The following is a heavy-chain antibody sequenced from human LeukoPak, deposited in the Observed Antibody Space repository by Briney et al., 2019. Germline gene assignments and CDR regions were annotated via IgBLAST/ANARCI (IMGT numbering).Heavy chain of an antibody. CDR3: ARATRNGYDY. Sequence: GGSLRLSCVASGFTFRIYGMNWVRQAPGKGPKWVSYISHTSDSILYADSVKGRFTMSRDNAKKSLYLQMHSLRAEDSAVYYCARATRNGYDYWGQGTLVTVSS. J-gene: IGHJ4*02. D-gene: IGHD5-24*01. V-gene: IGHV3-48*01. CDR2: ISHTSDSI. CDR1: GFTFRIYG.